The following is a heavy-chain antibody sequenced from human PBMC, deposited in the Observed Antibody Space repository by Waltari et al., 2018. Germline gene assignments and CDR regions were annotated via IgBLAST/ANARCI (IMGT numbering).Heavy chain of an antibody. J-gene: IGHJ4*02. CDR3: AKDETYSSSWYYFDY. V-gene: IGHV3-23*03. CDR2: IYSGGST. D-gene: IGHD6-13*01. Sequence: EVQLLESGGGLVQPGGSLRLSCAASGFTFSSYAMSWVRQAPGKGLEGVSVIYSGGSTYYADSVKGRFTISRDNSKNTLYLQMNSLRAEDTAVYYCAKDETYSSSWYYFDYWGQGTLVTVSS. CDR1: GFTFSSYA.